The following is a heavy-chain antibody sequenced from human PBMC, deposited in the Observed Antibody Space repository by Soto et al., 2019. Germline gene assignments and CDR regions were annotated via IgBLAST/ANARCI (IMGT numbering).Heavy chain of an antibody. CDR2: IHHSGST. Sequence: PSETLSLTCAAYGGSFSGFYWSWIRQSPGKGLEWIGEIHHSGSTNYNPSLNSRVTISVDTSQNQFSLNLTSVTAADTAVYYCAGASRRPYYYGVDVWGQGITVTVSS. J-gene: IGHJ6*02. CDR1: GGSFSGFY. V-gene: IGHV4-34*01. CDR3: AGASRRPYYYGVDV. D-gene: IGHD1-1*01.